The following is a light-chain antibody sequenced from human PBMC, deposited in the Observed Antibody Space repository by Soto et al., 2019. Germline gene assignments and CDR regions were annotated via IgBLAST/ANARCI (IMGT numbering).Light chain of an antibody. CDR2: AAS. V-gene: IGKV1-39*01. CDR1: QSISSY. J-gene: IGKJ1*01. CDR3: QQSYSTPPWT. Sequence: DIQMTQSPSSLSASVGYRVTITCRSSQSISSYLNWYQQKPGKAPKLLIYAASSLQSGVPSRFSGTGSGKDFTLTISSLQPEDFATYYCQQSYSTPPWTFGQGTKVDIK.